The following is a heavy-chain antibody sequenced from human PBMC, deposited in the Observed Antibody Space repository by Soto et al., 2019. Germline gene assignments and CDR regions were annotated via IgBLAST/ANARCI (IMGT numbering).Heavy chain of an antibody. CDR3: ARPEYSSSSYGMDV. V-gene: IGHV3-48*02. Sequence: EVQLVESGGGLVQPGGSLRLSCAASGFTFSSYSMNWVRQAPGKGLEWVSYISSSSSTIYYADSVKGRFTISRDNGKNSLYLQMNSLGDEDTAVYYCARPEYSSSSYGMDVWGQGTPVTVSS. D-gene: IGHD6-6*01. CDR2: ISSSSSTI. J-gene: IGHJ6*02. CDR1: GFTFSSYS.